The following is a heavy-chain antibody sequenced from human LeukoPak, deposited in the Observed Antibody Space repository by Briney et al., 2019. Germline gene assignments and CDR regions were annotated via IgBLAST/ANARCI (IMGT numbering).Heavy chain of an antibody. V-gene: IGHV2-70*11. D-gene: IGHD3-10*01. CDR2: IDWDDDK. Sequence: SGPAVVKPTQTLTLTCTFSGFSLSTSGMCVSWIRQPPGKALEWLARIDWDDDKYYSTSLKTRLTISKDTSKNQVVLTMTNMDPVDTATYYCARIRPNYYGSGSWNFFDYWGQGTLVAVSS. J-gene: IGHJ4*02. CDR3: ARIRPNYYGSGSWNFFDY. CDR1: GFSLSTSGMC.